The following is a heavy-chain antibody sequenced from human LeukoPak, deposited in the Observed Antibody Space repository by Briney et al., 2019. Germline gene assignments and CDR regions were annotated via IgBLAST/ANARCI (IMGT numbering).Heavy chain of an antibody. D-gene: IGHD5-18*01. CDR3: ARTTEGGYTYDYFYYYYMDV. CDR2: IYYSGST. CDR1: GGSISSYY. J-gene: IGHJ6*03. V-gene: IGHV4-59*01. Sequence: SETLSLTCTVSGGSISSYYWSWIRQPPGKGLEWIGYIYYSGSTNYNPSLKSRVAISVDTSKNQFSLKLNSVTAADTAVYFCARTTEGGYTYDYFYYYYMDVWGKGTTVTISS.